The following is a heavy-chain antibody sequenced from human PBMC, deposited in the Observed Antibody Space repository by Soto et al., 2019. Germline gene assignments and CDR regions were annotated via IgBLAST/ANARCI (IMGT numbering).Heavy chain of an antibody. D-gene: IGHD6-25*01. CDR3: ARGIAAAALPGPELYNWFDP. V-gene: IGHV1-2*04. CDR2: INPYSGGT. CDR1: GYPFTGYF. J-gene: IGHJ5*02. Sequence: ASVKVSCKASGYPFTGYFMHWVRQAPGQGLEWMGWINPYSGGTNHAQKFQGWVTMTSDTSISTAYMELSRLKSDDAAVYYCARGIAAAALPGPELYNWFDPWGQGTLVTVS.